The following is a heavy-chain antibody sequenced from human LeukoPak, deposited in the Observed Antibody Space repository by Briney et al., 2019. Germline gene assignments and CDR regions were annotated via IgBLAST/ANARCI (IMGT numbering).Heavy chain of an antibody. CDR2: ISGSGCST. D-gene: IGHD5-18*01. V-gene: IGHV3-23*01. J-gene: IGHJ4*02. Sequence: PGGSLRLSCASSGFTFSSYAMIWVRQAPGKGLEGVSAISGSGCSTYDADSVKGRFTSSRDNSKNTLYLQMNSLRAEDTAVYYCAKDRRSTAMVMLLWDYWGQGTLVTVSS. CDR3: AKDRRSTAMVMLLWDY. CDR1: GFTFSSYA.